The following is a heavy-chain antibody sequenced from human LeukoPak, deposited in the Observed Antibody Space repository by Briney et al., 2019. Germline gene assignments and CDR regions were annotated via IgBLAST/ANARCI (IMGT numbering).Heavy chain of an antibody. CDR2: VNQGATQK. J-gene: IGHJ4*02. D-gene: IGHD3-3*01. CDR1: GFDFSTQW. CDR3: ARVKELRFLEWLLTFDY. V-gene: IGHV3-7*01. Sequence: GGSLRLSCAASGFDFSTQWMSWVRQAPGKGLEWVAIVNQGATQKYYVDSVKGRFTISRDNAKNSLYLQMNSLRAEDTAVYYCARVKELRFLEWLLTFDYWGQGTLVTVSS.